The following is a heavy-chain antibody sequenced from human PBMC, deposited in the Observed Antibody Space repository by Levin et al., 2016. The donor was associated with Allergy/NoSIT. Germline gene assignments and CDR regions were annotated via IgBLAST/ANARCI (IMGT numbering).Heavy chain of an antibody. D-gene: IGHD3-22*01. V-gene: IGHV4-30-4*01. J-gene: IGHJ4*02. CDR3: ARGTMIAGADY. CDR2: IYYSGST. Sequence: RQAPGKGLEWIGYIYYSGSTYYNPSLKSRVTISVDTSKNQFSLKLSSVTAADTAVYYCARGTMIAGADYWGQGTLVTVSS.